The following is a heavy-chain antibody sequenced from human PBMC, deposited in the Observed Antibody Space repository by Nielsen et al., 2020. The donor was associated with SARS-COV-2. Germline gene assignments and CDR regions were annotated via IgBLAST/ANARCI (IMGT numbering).Heavy chain of an antibody. V-gene: IGHV4-31*03. J-gene: IGHJ6*02. D-gene: IGHD3-3*01. CDR1: GGSISSGGYY. CDR3: ARERVGGITIFGVVTRYGMDV. CDR2: IYYSGST. Sequence: SETLSLTCTVSGGSISSGGYYWSWLRQHPGKGLEWIGYIYYSGSTYYNPSLKSRVTISVDTSKNQFSLKLSSVTAADTALYYCARERVGGITIFGVVTRYGMDVWGQGTTVTVSS.